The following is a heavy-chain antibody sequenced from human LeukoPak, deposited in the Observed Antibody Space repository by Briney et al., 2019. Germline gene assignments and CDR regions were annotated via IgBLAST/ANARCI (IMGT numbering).Heavy chain of an antibody. D-gene: IGHD3-16*02. J-gene: IGHJ4*02. CDR2: IYYSGST. V-gene: IGHV4-30-4*08. CDR3: ARVSGGGELSLFPYGSSVDY. CDR1: GGSISSGDYY. Sequence: SQTLSLTCTVSGGSISSGDYYWSWIRQPPGKGLEWIGYIYYSGSTYYNPSLKSRVTISVDTSKNQFSLKLSSVTAADTAVYYCARVSGGGELSLFPYGSSVDYWGQGTLVTVSS.